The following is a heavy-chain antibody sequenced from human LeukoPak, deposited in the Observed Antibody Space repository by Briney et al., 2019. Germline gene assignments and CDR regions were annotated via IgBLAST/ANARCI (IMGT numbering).Heavy chain of an antibody. Sequence: PSETLSLTCAVYGGSSSGYYWSWIRQPPGKGLEWIGEINHSGSTNYNPSLKSRVTISVDTSKNQFSLKPSSVTAADTAVYYCARGQRSDYYDSSGTPFDYWGQGTLVTVSS. CDR1: GGSSSGYY. CDR2: INHSGST. D-gene: IGHD3-22*01. V-gene: IGHV4-34*01. CDR3: ARGQRSDYYDSSGTPFDY. J-gene: IGHJ4*02.